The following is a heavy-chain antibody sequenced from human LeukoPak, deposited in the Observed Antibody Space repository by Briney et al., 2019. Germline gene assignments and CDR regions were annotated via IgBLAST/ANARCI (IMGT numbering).Heavy chain of an antibody. CDR2: IRNDGSHK. CDR1: GFTFSTYA. Sequence: GGSLRLSCAASGFTFSTYAMHRVRQAPGKGLEWVTFIRNDGSHKYYTDSVKGRFTISRDNSKNTLFLQMNSLRPEDTAVYYCAKDGGWYELYYMDVWGTGTTVTVSS. CDR3: AKDGGWYELYYMDV. J-gene: IGHJ6*03. D-gene: IGHD6-19*01. V-gene: IGHV3-30*02.